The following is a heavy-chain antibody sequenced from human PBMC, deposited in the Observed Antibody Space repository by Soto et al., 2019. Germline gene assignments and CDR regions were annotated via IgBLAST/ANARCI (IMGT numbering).Heavy chain of an antibody. CDR1: GYTFTGYY. D-gene: IGHD1-7*01. Sequence: QVQLVQSGAEVKESGASVKVSCKASGYTFTGYYIHWVRQAPGQGLEWVGEISPKSGGTRYAQKVQGRVTMTKDTSISTVYMELNNLSPDDTAVYYCGRGRSGELVVFYWGQGTLVTVHS. CDR3: GRGRSGELVVFY. V-gene: IGHV1-2*02. CDR2: ISPKSGGT. J-gene: IGHJ4*02.